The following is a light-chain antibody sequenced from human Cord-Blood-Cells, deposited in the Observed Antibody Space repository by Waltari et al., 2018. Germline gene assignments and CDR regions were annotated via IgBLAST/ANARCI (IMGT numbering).Light chain of an antibody. Sequence: AIRMTQSPSSFSASTGDRVTITCRASQGISRYLAWYQQKPGRAPKHLICAASTLQSGVPSRVGGSGSGTDFTLTISCLQSEDFATYYCQQYYSYPLPFRGGTKVEIK. J-gene: IGKJ4*01. CDR1: QGISRY. CDR2: AAS. V-gene: IGKV1-8*01. CDR3: QQYYSYPLP.